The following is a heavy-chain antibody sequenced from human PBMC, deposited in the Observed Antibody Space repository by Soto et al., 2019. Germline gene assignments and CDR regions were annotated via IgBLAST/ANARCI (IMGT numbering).Heavy chain of an antibody. V-gene: IGHV1-18*01. J-gene: IGHJ6*02. Sequence: ASVKVSCKASGYTFTSYGISWVRQAPGQGREWMGWISAYNGNTNYAQKLQGRVTMTTDTSTSKAYMELRSLRSDDTAVYYCAREYFWSGYSNYYYYGMDVWGQGTTVTVS. CDR1: GYTFTSYG. CDR2: ISAYNGNT. CDR3: AREYFWSGYSNYYYYGMDV. D-gene: IGHD3-3*01.